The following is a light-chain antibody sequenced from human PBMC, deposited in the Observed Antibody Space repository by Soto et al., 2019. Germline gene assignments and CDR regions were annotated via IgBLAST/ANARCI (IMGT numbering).Light chain of an antibody. Sequence: QSALTQPPSASGSPGQSVTISCTGTSSDVGGYNHVSWYQQHPGKAPKLMIYEVSKRPSGVPDRFSGSTSGNTASLTVSGVQAADEADSYCSSYAGRNNIVVFGGGTKLTVL. CDR2: EVS. CDR3: SSYAGRNNIVV. CDR1: SSDVGGYNH. J-gene: IGLJ2*01. V-gene: IGLV2-8*01.